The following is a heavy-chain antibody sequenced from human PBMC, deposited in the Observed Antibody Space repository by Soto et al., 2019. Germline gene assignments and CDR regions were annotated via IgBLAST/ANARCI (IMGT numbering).Heavy chain of an antibody. J-gene: IGHJ4*02. CDR3: ARGVSAGVDY. Sequence: QVQLVQTGAEVREPGASVKVSCKASGYSFTSLDINWVRQTAGQGHEWMGWMQPSTGRTGYAQKFQGRVTMTRDTSIITAYMELTTLTSDDTAFYYCARGVSAGVDYWGQGTRVTVSS. D-gene: IGHD3-10*01. V-gene: IGHV1-8*01. CDR2: MQPSTGRT. CDR1: GYSFTSLD.